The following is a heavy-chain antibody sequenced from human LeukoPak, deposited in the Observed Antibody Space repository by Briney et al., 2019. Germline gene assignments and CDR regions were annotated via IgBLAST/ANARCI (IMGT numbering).Heavy chain of an antibody. Sequence: PGGSLRLSCAASGFTFSSSAMHWVRQAPGKGLEWVAVISYDGSNKYYADSVKGRFTISRDNSKNTLYLQMNSLRAEDTAVYYCARTVAGTEYFDYWGQGTLVTVSS. CDR1: GFTFSSSA. CDR2: ISYDGSNK. CDR3: ARTVAGTEYFDY. V-gene: IGHV3-30-3*01. J-gene: IGHJ4*02. D-gene: IGHD6-19*01.